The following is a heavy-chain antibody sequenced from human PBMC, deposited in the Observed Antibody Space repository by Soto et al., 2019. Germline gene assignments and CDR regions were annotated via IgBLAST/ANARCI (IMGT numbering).Heavy chain of an antibody. V-gene: IGHV1-69*13. J-gene: IGHJ6*02. CDR1: GGTFSSYA. D-gene: IGHD2-2*01. Sequence: SVKVSCKASGGTFSSYAISWVRQAPGQGLEWMGGIIPIFGTANYAQKFQGRVTITADESTSTAYMELSSLRSEDTAVYYCARTRRVSQPPDVYYGMDVRGQGTPVTVS. CDR2: IIPIFGTA. CDR3: ARTRRVSQPPDVYYGMDV.